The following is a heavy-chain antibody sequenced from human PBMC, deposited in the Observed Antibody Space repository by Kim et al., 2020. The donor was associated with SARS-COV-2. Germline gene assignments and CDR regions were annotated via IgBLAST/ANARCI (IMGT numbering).Heavy chain of an antibody. J-gene: IGHJ4*02. CDR2: IWYDGSNK. CDR3: ARDFRYGDYTGNY. Sequence: GGSLRLSCAASGFTFSSYGMHWVRQAPGKGLEWVAVIWYDGSNKYYADSVKGRFTISRDNSKNTLYLQMNSLGAEDTAVYYCARDFRYGDYTGNYWGQGTLVTVSS. D-gene: IGHD4-17*01. CDR1: GFTFSSYG. V-gene: IGHV3-33*01.